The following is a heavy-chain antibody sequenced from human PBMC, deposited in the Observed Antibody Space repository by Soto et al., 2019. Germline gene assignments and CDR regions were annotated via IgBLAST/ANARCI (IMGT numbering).Heavy chain of an antibody. CDR3: GKGGLYGIDV. CDR1: GFTFDDYA. V-gene: IGHV3-9*01. D-gene: IGHD3-16*01. J-gene: IGHJ6*02. Sequence: EVQLVESGGGLVQPGRSLRLSCAASGFTFDDYAMHWVRQAPGKGLEWVSGISWNSGSIGYADSVKGRFTISRDNAKNSLYLQMNSLRAEDTALYYCGKGGLYGIDVWGQGTTVSVSS. CDR2: ISWNSGSI.